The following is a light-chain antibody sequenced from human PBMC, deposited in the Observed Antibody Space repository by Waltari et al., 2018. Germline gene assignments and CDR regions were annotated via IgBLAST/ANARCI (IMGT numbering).Light chain of an antibody. J-gene: IGLJ3*02. CDR3: ATWDDSLSGRM. CDR1: SSNIGTNY. V-gene: IGLV1-47*01. CDR2: GND. Sequence: QSVLTQPPSASGTPGQRVTISCSGGSSNIGTNYVSWYQQPPGTAPKLLIYGNDQRPSGVPDRFPGSRSGTSASLAVSGLRSEDEADYYCATWDDSLSGRMFGGGTKLTVL.